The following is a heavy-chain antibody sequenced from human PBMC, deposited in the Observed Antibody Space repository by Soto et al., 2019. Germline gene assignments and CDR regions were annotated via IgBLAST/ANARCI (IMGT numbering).Heavy chain of an antibody. CDR2: IKQDGSEK. CDR3: ARGGYSGYELGYGMDV. Sequence: EVQLVESGGGLVQPGGSLRLSCAASGFTFSSYWMSWVRQAPGKGLEWVANIKQDGSEKYYVDSVKGRFTISRDNAKNSLYLQMNSLRAEDTAVYYCARGGYSGYELGYGMDVWGQGTTVTVSS. D-gene: IGHD5-12*01. V-gene: IGHV3-7*04. CDR1: GFTFSSYW. J-gene: IGHJ6*02.